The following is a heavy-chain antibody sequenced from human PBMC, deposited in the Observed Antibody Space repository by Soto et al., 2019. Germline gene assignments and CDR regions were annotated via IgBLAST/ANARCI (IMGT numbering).Heavy chain of an antibody. D-gene: IGHD6-19*01. J-gene: IGHJ5*02. CDR2: INPNSGGT. CDR3: ARDIRQWLNWFDP. CDR1: GYTFTGYY. Sequence: VKVSCKASGYTFTGYYIHWVRQAPGQGLEWMGWINPNSGGTNYAQKFQGRVTMTRDTSISTAYMELSRLRSDDTAVYYCARDIRQWLNWFDPWGQGTLVTVSS. V-gene: IGHV1-2*02.